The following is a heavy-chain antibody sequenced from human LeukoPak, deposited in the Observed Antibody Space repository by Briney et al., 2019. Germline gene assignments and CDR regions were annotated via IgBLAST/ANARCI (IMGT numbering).Heavy chain of an antibody. D-gene: IGHD5-18*01. Sequence: GGSLRLSCAASGFTFSSYSMNWVRQAPGKGLEWVSSISSSSSYIYYADSVKGRFTISRDNAKNSPYLQMNSLRAEDTAVYYCARENPRGYSYGYTDYWGQGTLVTVSS. V-gene: IGHV3-21*01. CDR3: ARENPRGYSYGYTDY. J-gene: IGHJ4*02. CDR2: ISSSSSYI. CDR1: GFTFSSYS.